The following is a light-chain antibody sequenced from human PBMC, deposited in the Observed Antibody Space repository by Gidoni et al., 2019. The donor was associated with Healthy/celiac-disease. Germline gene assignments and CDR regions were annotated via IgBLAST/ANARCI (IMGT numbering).Light chain of an antibody. CDR2: AAA. J-gene: IGKJ4*01. CDR1: QSISSY. Sequence: DIQMTQSPSSLSASVGARVTITCRASQSISSYLTWYQQKPGKAPKILIYAAASLQSGVPSRVSGSGAGTDFTLTISSLQPEDFATYYCQQSYSTPGRTFGGGTKVEIK. CDR3: QQSYSTPGRT. V-gene: IGKV1-39*01.